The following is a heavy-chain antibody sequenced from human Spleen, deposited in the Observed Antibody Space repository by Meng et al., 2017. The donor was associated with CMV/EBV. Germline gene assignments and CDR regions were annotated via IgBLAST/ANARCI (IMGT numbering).Heavy chain of an antibody. V-gene: IGHV1-69*10. CDR1: GGTFSKDV. CDR2: IILIPGRP. CDR3: ARSRGLSITPSRPPTYGMDV. Sequence: SVKVSCKASGGTFSKDVISWVRQAPGQALEWMGWIILIPGRPKHAQKFQGRVTITAARSTSTSFMELTSLTSEVTAVYYCARSRGLSITPSRPPTYGMDVWGQGTTVTVSS. D-gene: IGHD2-15*01. J-gene: IGHJ6*02.